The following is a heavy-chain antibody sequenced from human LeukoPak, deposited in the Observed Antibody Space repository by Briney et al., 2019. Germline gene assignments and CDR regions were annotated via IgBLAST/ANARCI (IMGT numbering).Heavy chain of an antibody. CDR3: ARLAMYSSGWSILDY. CDR2: IHSSGST. D-gene: IGHD6-19*01. Sequence: SETLSLTCTVSGGSISSFHWTWIWQPPGKGLEWIGWIHSSGSTSYNPSLKSRVTISVDTSKNQFSLQMNSVTAADTAVFYCARLAMYSSGWSILDYGGQGALVTVSS. V-gene: IGHV4-59*08. CDR1: GGSISSFH. J-gene: IGHJ4*02.